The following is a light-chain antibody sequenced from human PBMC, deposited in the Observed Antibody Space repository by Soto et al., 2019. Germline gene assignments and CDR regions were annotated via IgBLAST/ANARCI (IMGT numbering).Light chain of an antibody. Sequence: ELVLTQSPATLSLPPGERATLSCRASQSVSSYLAWYQQKPGQAPRLLIYDASNRATGIPARFSGSGSGTDFTLTISSLEPEDFAVYYCQQRSNWPITFGQGTRLEIK. CDR1: QSVSSY. J-gene: IGKJ5*01. V-gene: IGKV3-11*01. CDR2: DAS. CDR3: QQRSNWPIT.